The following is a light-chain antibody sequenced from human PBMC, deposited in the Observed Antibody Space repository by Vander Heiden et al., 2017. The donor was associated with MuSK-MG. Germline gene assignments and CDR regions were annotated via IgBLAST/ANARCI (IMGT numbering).Light chain of an antibody. CDR2: RAS. CDR1: QSVLSTSNNENY. Sequence: DIVMTQSPDSLPVSLGERATINCKSSQSVLSTSNNENYLAWYQHKPGQPPRLLISRASTRESGVPDRFSGSGSGTEFTLTISSLQAEDVAVYYCQHYDGGLVSFGPGTRVEIK. V-gene: IGKV4-1*01. CDR3: QHYDGGLVS. J-gene: IGKJ3*01.